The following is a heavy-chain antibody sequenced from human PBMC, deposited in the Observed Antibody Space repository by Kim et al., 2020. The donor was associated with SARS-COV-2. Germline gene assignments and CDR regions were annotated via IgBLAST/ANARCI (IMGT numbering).Heavy chain of an antibody. CDR1: GGTFSSYA. J-gene: IGHJ4*02. CDR2: IIPILGIA. V-gene: IGHV1-69*04. Sequence: SVKVSCKASGGTFSSYAISWVRQAPGQGLEWMGRIIPILGIANYAQKFQGRVTITTDKSTSTAYMELSSLRSEDTAAYYCARVVPSISGSLFAYCGQG. D-gene: IGHD3-10*01. CDR3: ARVVPSISGSLFAY.